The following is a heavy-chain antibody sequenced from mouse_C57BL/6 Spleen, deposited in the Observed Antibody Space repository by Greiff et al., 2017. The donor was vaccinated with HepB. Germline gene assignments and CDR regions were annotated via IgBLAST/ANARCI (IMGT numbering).Heavy chain of an antibody. V-gene: IGHV1-72*01. D-gene: IGHD1-1*01. Sequence: VQLPQSGAELVQPGASVKLSCKASGYTFTSYWMHWVKRRPGRGLEWIGRIDPHSGGTKYNEKFKSKATLTVDIPCSTAYLQLSSLTSWDSAVYDCARGVYYGSSPYYQAMVYWGQGASVTVAS. CDR2: IDPHSGGT. J-gene: IGHJ4*01. CDR1: GYTFTSYW. CDR3: ARGVYYGSSPYYQAMVY.